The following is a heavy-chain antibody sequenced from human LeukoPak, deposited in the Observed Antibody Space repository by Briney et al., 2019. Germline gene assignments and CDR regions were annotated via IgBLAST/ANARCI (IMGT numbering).Heavy chain of an antibody. J-gene: IGHJ4*02. CDR3: VRDPPSSTEVTHYFNY. Sequence: PGRSLRLSCAASGFTFSSYAMHWVRQAPGKGLEWVAVISYDGGNKYSADSVKGRFTFSRDNSKSTLYLQMDSLRVEDMAVFYCVRDPPSSTEVTHYFNYWGQGTLVTVSS. D-gene: IGHD4-23*01. CDR2: ISYDGGNK. CDR1: GFTFSSYA. V-gene: IGHV3-30*04.